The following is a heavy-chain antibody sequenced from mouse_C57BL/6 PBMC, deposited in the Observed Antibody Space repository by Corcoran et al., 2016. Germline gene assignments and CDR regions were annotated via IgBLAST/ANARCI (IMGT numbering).Heavy chain of an antibody. Sequence: QVQLVETGGGLVRPGNSLKLSCVTSGFTFSNYRLHWLRPPPGKGLGWIAVITVKSDNYGANYAESVKGRFAISRDDSKSSVYIEMNRIREEDTATDLCSRSENPVYDYGGGAWFAYWGQGTLVTVSA. CDR3: SRSENPVYDYGGGAWFAY. D-gene: IGHD2-4*01. CDR2: ITVKSDNYGA. J-gene: IGHJ3*01. V-gene: IGHV13-2*01. CDR1: GFTFSNYR.